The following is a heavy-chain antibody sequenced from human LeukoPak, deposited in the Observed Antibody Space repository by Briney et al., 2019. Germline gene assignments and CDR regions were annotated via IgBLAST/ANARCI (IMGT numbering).Heavy chain of an antibody. CDR3: ARDWGYYDSSGYLAAFDI. D-gene: IGHD3-22*01. Sequence: SVKVSCKASGGTLSSYAISWVRQAPGQGLEWMGGIIPIFGTANYAQKFQGRVTITADESTSTAYMELSSLRSEDTAVYYCARDWGYYDSSGYLAAFDIWGQGTMVTVSS. V-gene: IGHV1-69*13. CDR1: GGTLSSYA. CDR2: IIPIFGTA. J-gene: IGHJ3*02.